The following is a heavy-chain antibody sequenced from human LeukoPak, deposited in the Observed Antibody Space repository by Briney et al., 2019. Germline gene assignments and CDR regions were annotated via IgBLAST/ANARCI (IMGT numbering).Heavy chain of an antibody. CDR2: INPNSGGT. D-gene: IGHD2-2*02. Sequence: ASVKVSCKASGYTFTGYYMHWVRQAPGQGLEWMGWINPNSGGTNYAQKFQGRVTMTRDTSISTAYMELSRLRSDDTAVYYCARDLVPAAIQGIVTTAYYFDYWGQGTLVTVSS. CDR1: GYTFTGYY. CDR3: ARDLVPAAIQGIVTTAYYFDY. V-gene: IGHV1-2*02. J-gene: IGHJ4*02.